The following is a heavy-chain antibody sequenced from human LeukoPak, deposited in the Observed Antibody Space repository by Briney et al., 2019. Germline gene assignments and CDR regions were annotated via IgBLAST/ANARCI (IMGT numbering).Heavy chain of an antibody. J-gene: IGHJ4*02. CDR2: ISAYNGHT. D-gene: IGHD3-22*01. CDR1: GYTFTSYG. V-gene: IGHV1-18*01. Sequence: ASVTASCKASGYTFTSYGLTWVRQAPGQGLEWMGWISAYNGHTKYPQKLQGRVTMTTDTSTSTAYMELRSLRSDDTAVYYCARGFPPRRNYDSSGYYSYYFDYWGQGTLVTVSS. CDR3: ARGFPPRRNYDSSGYYSYYFDY.